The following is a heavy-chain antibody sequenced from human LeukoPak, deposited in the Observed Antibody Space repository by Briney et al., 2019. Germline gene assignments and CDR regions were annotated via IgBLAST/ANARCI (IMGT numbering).Heavy chain of an antibody. CDR1: GFAFSSYA. J-gene: IGHJ4*02. Sequence: GGSLRLSCAASGFAFSSYAMHWVRQAPGKGLEWVALISYDGSNKYYADSVRGRFTISRDHSNTLHLQMNSLRPEDTAVYFCGRDHTTGGYGPFDCWGQGTLATVSS. CDR3: GRDHTTGGYGPFDC. V-gene: IGHV3-30*04. CDR2: ISYDGSNK. D-gene: IGHD4-17*01.